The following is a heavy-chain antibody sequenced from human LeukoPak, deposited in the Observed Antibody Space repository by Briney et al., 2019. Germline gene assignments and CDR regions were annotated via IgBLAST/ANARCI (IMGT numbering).Heavy chain of an antibody. CDR2: INPKSGGT. D-gene: IGHD2-15*01. V-gene: IGHV1-2*06. J-gene: IGHJ4*02. Sequence: ASVKVSCKASGGTFSSYTISWVRQAPGQGLKWMGRINPKSGGTNYAQKFQGRVTMTRDTSISTAYMELSSLKSDDTAVYYCANGEYCSGGYCYSNWGQGTLVTVSS. CDR1: GGTFSSYT. CDR3: ANGEYCSGGYCYSN.